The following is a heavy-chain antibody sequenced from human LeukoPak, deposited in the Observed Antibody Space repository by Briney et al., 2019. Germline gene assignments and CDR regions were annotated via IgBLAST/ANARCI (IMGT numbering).Heavy chain of an antibody. CDR1: GYTFTSYG. V-gene: IGHV1-18*01. CDR2: ISAYNGNT. Sequence: GASVKVSCKASGYTFTSYGISWVRQAPGQGLEWMGWISAYNGNTNYAQTLQGRVTMTTDTSTNTAYMELRSLRSDDTAVYYCARDEPRITIFGVVILKRLDYWGQGTLVTVSS. D-gene: IGHD3-3*01. J-gene: IGHJ4*02. CDR3: ARDEPRITIFGVVILKRLDY.